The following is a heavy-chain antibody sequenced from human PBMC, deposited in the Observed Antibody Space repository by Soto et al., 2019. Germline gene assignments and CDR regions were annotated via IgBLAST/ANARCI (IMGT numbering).Heavy chain of an antibody. CDR3: ARTFAGDFHLGL. D-gene: IGHD3-16*01. J-gene: IGHJ4*02. CDR2: VYAGGNT. V-gene: IGHV3-53*01. CDR1: GFPVSSHY. Sequence: PGGSLRLSGAASGFPVSSHYMSWVRQAPGKGLEWVAVVYAGGNTYYAESVKGRFTISSDSSKNTLSLQMNSLRAEDSAVYYCARTFAGDFHLGLWGQGTRVTVSS.